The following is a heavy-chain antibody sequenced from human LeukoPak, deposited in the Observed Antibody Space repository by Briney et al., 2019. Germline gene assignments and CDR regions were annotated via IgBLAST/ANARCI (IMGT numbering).Heavy chain of an antibody. V-gene: IGHV3-30*18. D-gene: IGHD2-2*01. CDR1: GFTFSSYG. J-gene: IGHJ4*02. CDR2: ISYDGSNK. CDR3: AKDLYGGYCSSTSCLRPLDY. Sequence: PGRSLRLSCAASGFTFSSYGMHWVRQAPGKGLEWVAVISYDGSNKYYADSVKGRFTISRDNSKNTLYLQMYSLRAEDTAVYYCAKDLYGGYCSSTSCLRPLDYWGQGTLVTVSS.